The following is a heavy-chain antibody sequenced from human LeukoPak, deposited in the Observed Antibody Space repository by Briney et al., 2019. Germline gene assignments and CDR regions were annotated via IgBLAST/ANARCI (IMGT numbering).Heavy chain of an antibody. CDR2: IYYSGST. CDR3: AREEYNYGQFEY. CDR1: GGSISSSSYY. D-gene: IGHD5-18*01. Sequence: SETLSLTCTVSGGSISSSSYYWSWIRQPPGKGLEWIGYIYYSGSTNYNPSLKSRVTISLDTSKNQFSLKLSSVTAADTAVYYCAREEYNYGQFEYWGQGTLVTVSS. V-gene: IGHV4-61*01. J-gene: IGHJ4*02.